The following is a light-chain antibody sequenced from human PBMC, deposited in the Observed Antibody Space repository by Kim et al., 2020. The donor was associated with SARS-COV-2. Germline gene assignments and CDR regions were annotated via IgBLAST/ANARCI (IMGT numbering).Light chain of an antibody. J-gene: IGLJ3*02. CDR1: NIGSKS. V-gene: IGLV3-21*04. Sequence: SYELTQPPSVSVAPGKTARITCGGNNIGSKSVHWYQQKPGQAPVLVMYHDSDRPSGIPERFSGSNSGNTATLTISGVEAGDEADYYCQVWDSSSDHWVFGGGTQLTVL. CDR3: QVWDSSSDHWV. CDR2: HDS.